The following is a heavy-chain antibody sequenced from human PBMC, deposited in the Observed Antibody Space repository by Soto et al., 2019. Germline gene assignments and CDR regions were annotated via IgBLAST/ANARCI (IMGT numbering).Heavy chain of an antibody. CDR1: GCTSSSYT. J-gene: IGHJ4*02. CDR2: ISYDGSNK. D-gene: IGHD5-12*01. Sequence: GRSLRLSCAASGCTSSSYTMHCVRQAPGKGLEWVAVISYDGSNKYYADSVKGRFTISRDNSKNTLYLQMNSLRAEDTAVYYCARDKSPVEMAPITFDYWGQGTLVTVSS. V-gene: IGHV3-30-3*01. CDR3: ARDKSPVEMAPITFDY.